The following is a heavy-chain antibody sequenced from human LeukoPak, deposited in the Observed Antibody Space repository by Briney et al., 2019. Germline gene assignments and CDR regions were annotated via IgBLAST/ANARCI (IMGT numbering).Heavy chain of an antibody. CDR1: GVTFSSYA. CDR2: IYSGGST. V-gene: IGHV3-66*01. Sequence: PGGSLRLSCAASGVTFSSYAMSWVRQAPGKGLEWVSVIYSGGSTYYADSVKGRFTISRDNSKNTLYLQMNSLRAEDTAVYYCATGQWLPLDYWGQGTLVTVSS. CDR3: ATGQWLPLDY. D-gene: IGHD3-22*01. J-gene: IGHJ4*02.